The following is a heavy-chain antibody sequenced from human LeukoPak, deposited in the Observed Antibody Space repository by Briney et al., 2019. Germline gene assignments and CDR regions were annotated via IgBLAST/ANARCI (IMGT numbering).Heavy chain of an antibody. V-gene: IGHV4-61*02. J-gene: IGHJ4*02. D-gene: IGHD3-10*01. Sequence: TLSLTCNVSGGSISSGSYYWSWIRQPAGKGLEWIGRIYTSGSTNYNPSLKSRVTISVDTSKNQFSLKLSSVTAADTAVYYCAGNYYGSGSYYSEDRYWGQGTLVTVSS. CDR1: GGSISSGSYY. CDR2: IYTSGST. CDR3: AGNYYGSGSYYSEDRY.